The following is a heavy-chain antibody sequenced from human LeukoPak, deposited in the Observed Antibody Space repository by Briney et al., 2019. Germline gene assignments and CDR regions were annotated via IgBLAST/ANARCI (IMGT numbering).Heavy chain of an antibody. J-gene: IGHJ4*01. CDR1: GFTVSSNY. CDR2: IYSGGST. CDR3: ARGVGETLSGWTLDY. D-gene: IGHD6-19*01. Sequence: GGSLRLSCAASGFTVSSNYMSWVRQAPGKGLEWVSVIYSGGSTYYADSVKGRFTISRDNSRNTLYMKMNSLRVEDTAVYYCARGVGETLSGWTLDYWGHGTLVAVSS. V-gene: IGHV3-53*05.